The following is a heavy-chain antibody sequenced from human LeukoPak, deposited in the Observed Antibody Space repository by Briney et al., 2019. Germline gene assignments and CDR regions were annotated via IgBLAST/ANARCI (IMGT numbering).Heavy chain of an antibody. CDR2: ISGSGGST. V-gene: IGHV3-23*01. D-gene: IGHD1-26*01. CDR3: AKGYSGSYYGWYFDL. Sequence: GGSLRLSCAASGFTFSSYAMSWVRQAPGKGLEWVSAISGSGGSTYYADSVKGRFTISRDNSKNTLYLQMNSLRAEDTAVYYCAKGYSGSYYGWYFDLWGRGTLVTVSS. J-gene: IGHJ2*01. CDR1: GFTFSSYA.